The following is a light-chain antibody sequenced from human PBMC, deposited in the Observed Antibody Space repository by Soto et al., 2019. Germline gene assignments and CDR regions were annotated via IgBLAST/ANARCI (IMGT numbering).Light chain of an antibody. CDR3: QQTNSFPWT. V-gene: IGKV1-12*02. CDR1: QDISNW. Sequence: DIQMTQSPSSVSASVGDRVTITCRASQDISNWLAWYQQKPGKAPNLLIYAASSLQSRVPSRFRGSGFGRDFTPTISTLQPEDFATYHCQQTNSFPWTFGQGTKVEIK. J-gene: IGKJ1*01. CDR2: AAS.